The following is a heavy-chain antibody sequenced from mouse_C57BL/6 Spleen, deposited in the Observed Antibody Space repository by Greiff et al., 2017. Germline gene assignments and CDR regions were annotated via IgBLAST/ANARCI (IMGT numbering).Heavy chain of an antibody. CDR1: GFTFTDYY. V-gene: IGHV7-3*01. J-gene: IGHJ1*03. D-gene: IGHD2-2*01. Sequence: EVKVVESGGGLVQPGGSLSLSCAASGFTFTDYYMSWVRQPPGKALEWLGFIRNKANGYTTEYSASVKGRFTISRDNSQSILYLQMNALRAEDSATYYCARYSGYGYFDVWGTGTTVTVSS. CDR3: ARYSGYGYFDV. CDR2: IRNKANGYTT.